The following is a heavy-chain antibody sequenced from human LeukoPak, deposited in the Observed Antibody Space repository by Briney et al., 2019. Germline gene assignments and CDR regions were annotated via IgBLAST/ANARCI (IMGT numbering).Heavy chain of an antibody. CDR3: ARGEAFHYDSSGYPDY. V-gene: IGHV3-33*01. Sequence: AGGSLRLSCAASGFSFSTYGMHWVRQAPGKGLEWVAVIWYDGNTKYYADPVKGRFTISRDKSKNTLYLQMNSLKPEDTAVYYCARGEAFHYDSSGYPDYWGQGTLVTVSS. D-gene: IGHD3-22*01. CDR2: IWYDGNTK. CDR1: GFSFSTYG. J-gene: IGHJ4*02.